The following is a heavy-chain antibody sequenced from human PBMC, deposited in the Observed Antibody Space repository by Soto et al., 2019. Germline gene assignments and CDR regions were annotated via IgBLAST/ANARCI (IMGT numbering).Heavy chain of an antibody. CDR2: IYPYNGNT. V-gene: IGHV1-18*01. CDR1: GYTFTDYV. CDR3: ARGVVTVIPSYLDS. Sequence: QVQVVQSGAEVKRPGASVKVSCKASGYTFTDYVITWVRQAPGQGLEWMGWIYPYNGNTNYAQRLQGRVTMTTDTYTSTAYMELRSLRSDDTAVYYCARGVVTVIPSYLDSWGQGTLVTVSS. J-gene: IGHJ4*02. D-gene: IGHD2-21*02.